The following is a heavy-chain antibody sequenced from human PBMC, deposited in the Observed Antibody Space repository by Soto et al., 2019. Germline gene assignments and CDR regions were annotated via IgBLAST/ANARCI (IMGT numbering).Heavy chain of an antibody. CDR2: INHRGST. D-gene: IGHD3-10*01. J-gene: IGHJ6*02. Sequence: KTSETLSLTCAVYGGSVSGYYWSWIRQPPGKGLEWIGEINHRGSTNYNPSLKSRVTISVDTSKNQFSLKLSSVTAADTAVYYCARGKIWFGELSLRDYYYYYYGMDVWGQGTTVTVSS. CDR3: ARGKIWFGELSLRDYYYYYYGMDV. CDR1: GGSVSGYY. V-gene: IGHV4-34*01.